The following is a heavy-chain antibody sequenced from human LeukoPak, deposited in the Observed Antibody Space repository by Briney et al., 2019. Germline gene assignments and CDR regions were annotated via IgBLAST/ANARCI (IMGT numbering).Heavy chain of an antibody. J-gene: IGHJ4*02. CDR3: ARDVVGSLDY. Sequence: GGSLRLSCAASGLTFSSYWMAWVRQAPGKGLEWVANIKGDESARHHADSVKGRFTISRDNTRNSLYLQMTNLRGDDTAVYYCARDVVGSLDYWGQGTLVTVSS. CDR2: IKGDESAR. D-gene: IGHD1-26*01. CDR1: GLTFSSYW. V-gene: IGHV3-7*01.